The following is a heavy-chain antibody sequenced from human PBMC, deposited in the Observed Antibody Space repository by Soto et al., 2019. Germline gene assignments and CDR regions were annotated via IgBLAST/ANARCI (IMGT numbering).Heavy chain of an antibody. CDR2: ISPYDDDT. CDR1: GYTFSSYG. J-gene: IGHJ6*02. CDR3: ARGGYYDSSGSRNYHYYGMDV. V-gene: IGHV1-18*01. Sequence: GPEVKKPGASVKVSCKASGYTFSSYGISWVRQAPGQGLEWLGWISPYDDDTKYAQNLQGRVRMTTDTSTRTVYMDLRSLRSDDTAINYCARGGYYDSSGSRNYHYYGMDVWGQGTTVTVSS. D-gene: IGHD3-22*01.